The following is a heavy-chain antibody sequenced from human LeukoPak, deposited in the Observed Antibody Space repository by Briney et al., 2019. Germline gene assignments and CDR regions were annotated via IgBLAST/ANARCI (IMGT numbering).Heavy chain of an antibody. V-gene: IGHV4-34*01. CDR3: ARAPLPNRPYYFDY. D-gene: IGHD1-14*01. Sequence: SETLSLTCAVYGGSFCGYYWSWIRQPPGKGLEWIGEINHSGSTNYNPSLKSRVTISVDTSKNQFSLKLSSVTAADTAVYYCARAPLPNRPYYFDYWGQGTLVTVSS. J-gene: IGHJ4*02. CDR2: INHSGST. CDR1: GGSFCGYY.